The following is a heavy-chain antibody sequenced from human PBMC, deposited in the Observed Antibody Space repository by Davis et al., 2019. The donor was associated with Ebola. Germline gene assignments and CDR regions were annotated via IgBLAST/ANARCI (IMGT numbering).Heavy chain of an antibody. Sequence: GVLKISCAASGFTFSSYWMTWVRQAPGKGLEWVANIKQDGSEKYYVDSVKGRFTISRDNAKNSLYLQMNSLRAEDAAVYYCARERWLQLSTYYFDYWGQGTLVTVSS. CDR2: IKQDGSEK. CDR3: ARERWLQLSTYYFDY. J-gene: IGHJ4*02. V-gene: IGHV3-7*03. D-gene: IGHD5-24*01. CDR1: GFTFSSYW.